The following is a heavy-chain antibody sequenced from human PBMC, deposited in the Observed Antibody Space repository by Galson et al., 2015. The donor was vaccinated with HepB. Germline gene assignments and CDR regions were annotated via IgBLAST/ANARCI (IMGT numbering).Heavy chain of an antibody. V-gene: IGHV3-21*01. CDR2: ISSSSSYI. CDR1: GFTFSSYS. J-gene: IGHJ3*02. Sequence: SLRLSCAASGFTFSSYSMNWVRQAPGKGLEWVSSISSSSSYIYYADSVKGRFTISRDNAKNSLYLQMNSLRAEDTAVYYCARDGRAWAFDIWGQGTMVTVSS. D-gene: IGHD1-26*01. CDR3: ARDGRAWAFDI.